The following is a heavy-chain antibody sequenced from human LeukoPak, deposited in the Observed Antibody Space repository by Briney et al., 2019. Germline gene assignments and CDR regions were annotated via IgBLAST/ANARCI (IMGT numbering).Heavy chain of an antibody. Sequence: SGTLSLTCAVSGGSISSSNWWSWIRQPPGKGLEWIGSIYYSGSTYYNPSLKSRVTISVDTSKNQFSLKLSSVTAADTAVYYCARDIDIWGQGTMVTVSS. CDR3: ARDIDI. J-gene: IGHJ3*02. V-gene: IGHV4-4*02. CDR2: IYYSGST. CDR1: GGSISSSNW.